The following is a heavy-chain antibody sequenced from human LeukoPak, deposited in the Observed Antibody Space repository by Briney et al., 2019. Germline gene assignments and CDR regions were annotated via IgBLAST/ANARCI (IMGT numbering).Heavy chain of an antibody. CDR2: ISSSSSYI. J-gene: IGHJ4*02. CDR3: ARGLNEMTPTPY. CDR1: GFTVSSNY. D-gene: IGHD2-15*01. Sequence: GGSLRLSCAASGFTVSSNYMSWVRQAPGKGLEWVSSISSSSSYIYYADSVKGRFTISRDNAKNSLYLQMNSLRAEDTAVYYCARGLNEMTPTPYWGQGTLVTVSS. V-gene: IGHV3-21*01.